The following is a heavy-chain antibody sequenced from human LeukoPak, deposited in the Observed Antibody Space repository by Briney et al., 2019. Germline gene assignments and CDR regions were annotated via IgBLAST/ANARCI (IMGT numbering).Heavy chain of an antibody. CDR3: ARTXXGXDCQR. D-gene: IGHD2-15*01. CDR2: VYYTEXA. J-gene: IGHJ4*02. CDR1: GGSFSDYY. Sequence: SETLSLTCAVYGGSFSDYYWTWIRQPPGKGLEWIGNVYYTEXADYNPSLKSRVTISVDTAKNQLSLKVTSVTAADTATYYCARTXXGXDCQRWGQGTLVTVSS. V-gene: IGHV4-59*01.